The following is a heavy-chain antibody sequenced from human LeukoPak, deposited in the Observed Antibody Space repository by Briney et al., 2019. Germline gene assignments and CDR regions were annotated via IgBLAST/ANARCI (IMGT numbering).Heavy chain of an antibody. CDR1: GYTFTSYD. Sequence: ASVKVSCKASGYTFTSYDINWVRQATGQGLEWMGWMNPNSGNTGYAQKFQGRVTMTRNTSISTAYMELSSLRSEDTSVYYCARVYRLGIAASGYWGQGTLVTVSS. CDR2: MNPNSGNT. J-gene: IGHJ4*02. CDR3: ARVYRLGIAASGY. D-gene: IGHD6-25*01. V-gene: IGHV1-8*01.